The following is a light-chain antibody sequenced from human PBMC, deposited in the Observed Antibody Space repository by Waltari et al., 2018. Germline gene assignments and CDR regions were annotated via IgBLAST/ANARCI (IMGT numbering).Light chain of an antibody. J-gene: IGKJ2*01. CDR1: QTISTY. Sequence: IQMTQSPSSLSASVGDRVIITCRASQTISTYLNWYHKKPGKAPKLLIYAASTLQSGVSSRFSGTGSGTDFTLTISSLQPEDFVTYFCQQSYDTPYTFGQGTKVEIK. CDR2: AAS. CDR3: QQSYDTPYT. V-gene: IGKV1-39*01.